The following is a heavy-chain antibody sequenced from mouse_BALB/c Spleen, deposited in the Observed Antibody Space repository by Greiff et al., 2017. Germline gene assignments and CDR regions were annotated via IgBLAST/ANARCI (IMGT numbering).Heavy chain of an antibody. D-gene: IGHD1-1*01. J-gene: IGHJ4*01. V-gene: IGHV1-37*01. Sequence: EVMLVESGPELVKPGASVKISCKASGYSFTGYFMNWVKQSHGKSLEWIGRINPYNGDTFYNQKFKGKATLTVDKSSSTAHMELLSLTSEDSAVYYCGRSPYYYGSSHYAMDYWGQGTSVTVSS. CDR2: INPYNGDT. CDR3: GRSPYYYGSSHYAMDY. CDR1: GYSFTGYF.